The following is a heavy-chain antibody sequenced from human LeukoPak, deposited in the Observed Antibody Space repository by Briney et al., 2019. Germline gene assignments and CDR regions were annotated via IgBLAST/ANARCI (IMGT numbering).Heavy chain of an antibody. J-gene: IGHJ4*02. CDR2: ISYDGSNK. CDR3: ASSSSGWYKDYFDY. V-gene: IGHV3-30-3*01. Sequence: PGRSLRLSCAASGFTFSSYAMHWVRQAPGKGLEWVAVISYDGSNKYYADSVKGRFTISRDNSKNTLYLQMNSLRAEDTAVYYCASSSSGWYKDYFDYWGQGTLVTVSS. D-gene: IGHD6-19*01. CDR1: GFTFSSYA.